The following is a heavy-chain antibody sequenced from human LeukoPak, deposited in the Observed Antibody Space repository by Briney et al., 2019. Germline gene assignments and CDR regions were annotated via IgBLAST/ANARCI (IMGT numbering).Heavy chain of an antibody. CDR3: ARDRDSSTWYYFDH. Sequence: AETLSLTCTVSGGSISNYYWTWIRQPPGKGLEWIGYIHYSGSTNYNPSLKSRVTLTVDTSKNQFSLNLSSVTATDTAVYYCARDRDSSTWYYFDHWGQGTLVTVSS. CDR1: GGSISNYY. CDR2: IHYSGST. D-gene: IGHD6-13*01. J-gene: IGHJ4*02. V-gene: IGHV4-59*01.